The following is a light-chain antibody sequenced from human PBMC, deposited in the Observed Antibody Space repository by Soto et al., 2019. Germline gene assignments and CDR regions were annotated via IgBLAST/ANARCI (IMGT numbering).Light chain of an antibody. J-gene: IGKJ5*01. CDR1: QSLTTRY. CDR2: GAS. V-gene: IGKV3-20*01. CDR3: QQYGRSPT. Sequence: EIVLTQSPGTLSLFPGERATLSCRASQSLTTRYLAWYQQKHGQAPRLLIYGASSRATGIPDRFSGGGSETDFTLTISRLEPADFAVYHCQQYGRSPTFGQGTRLEIK.